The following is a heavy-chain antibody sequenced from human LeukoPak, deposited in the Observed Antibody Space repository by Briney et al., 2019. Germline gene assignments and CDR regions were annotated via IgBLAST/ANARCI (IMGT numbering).Heavy chain of an antibody. Sequence: KPSETLSLTCAVYGGSFRGYYWSWIRQPPGKGLEWIGEINYSGSTNYNPSLKSRVTISLDTSKNQFSLKLSSVTAADTAVYYCARGPWDYGGNPKLFSFYMDVWGKGTTVTVSS. D-gene: IGHD4-23*01. CDR1: GGSFRGYY. J-gene: IGHJ6*03. V-gene: IGHV4-34*01. CDR2: INYSGST. CDR3: ARGPWDYGGNPKLFSFYMDV.